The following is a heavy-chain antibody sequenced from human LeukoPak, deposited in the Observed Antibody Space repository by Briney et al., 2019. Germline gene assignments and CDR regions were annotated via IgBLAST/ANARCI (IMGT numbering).Heavy chain of an antibody. CDR2: IIPILGIA. CDR3: TRDMRDGMDY. Sequence: ASVKVSCKASGGTFSSYAISWVRQAPGQGLEWMGRIIPILGIANYAQKFQGRVTITADKSTSTAYMELSSLRSEDTAVYYCTRDMRDGMDYWGQGTLVTVSS. V-gene: IGHV1-69*04. CDR1: GGTFSSYA. J-gene: IGHJ4*02. D-gene: IGHD5-24*01.